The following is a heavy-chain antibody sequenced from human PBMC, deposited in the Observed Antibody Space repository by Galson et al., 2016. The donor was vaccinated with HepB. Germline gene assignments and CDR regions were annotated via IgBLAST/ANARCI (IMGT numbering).Heavy chain of an antibody. V-gene: IGHV3-74*01. CDR2: IANDGTNA. J-gene: IGHJ4*02. CDR3: TSGGESR. Sequence: LRLSCAASGFTFTSYPMHWVRQAPGKGLVWVSHIANDGTNAHYADSVKGRFSISRDNAKSTVYLQMNSVRVEDTAVYYCTSGGESRWGQGTLVTVSS. D-gene: IGHD3-10*01. CDR1: GFTFTSYP.